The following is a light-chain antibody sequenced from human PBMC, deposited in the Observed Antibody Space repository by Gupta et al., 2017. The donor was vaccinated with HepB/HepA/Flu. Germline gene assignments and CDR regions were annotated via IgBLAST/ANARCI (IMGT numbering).Light chain of an antibody. V-gene: IGKV1-5*03. Sequence: DIQMTQSPSTLSASVGDRVTITCRASQIISRWLAWYQHKPGKAPKLLIYKASTLESGVPSRFSGSGSGTEFTLTISSLQPDDFATYYCQQFNTDTWTFGQGTKVEIK. J-gene: IGKJ1*01. CDR3: QQFNTDTWT. CDR1: QIISRW. CDR2: KAS.